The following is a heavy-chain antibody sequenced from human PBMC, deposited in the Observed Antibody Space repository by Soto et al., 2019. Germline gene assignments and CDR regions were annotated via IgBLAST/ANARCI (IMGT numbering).Heavy chain of an antibody. CDR2: IKSKTDGGTT. J-gene: IGHJ6*02. Sequence: GGALRVSCSASGVTLSNAWMSWVRQAPGKGLEWVGRIKSKTDGGTTDYAAPVKGRFTISRDDSKNTLYLQMNSLKTEDTAVYYCTTTAPYSSSWDYYYYSMDVWGQGTTVTVSS. D-gene: IGHD6-6*01. V-gene: IGHV3-15*01. CDR1: GVTLSNAW. CDR3: TTTAPYSSSWDYYYYSMDV.